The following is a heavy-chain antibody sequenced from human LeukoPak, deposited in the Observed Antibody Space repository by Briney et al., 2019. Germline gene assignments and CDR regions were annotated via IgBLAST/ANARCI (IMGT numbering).Heavy chain of an antibody. CDR1: GDSISSGSYY. Sequence: SQTLSLTCTVSGDSISSGSYYWSWIRQPAGKGLEWIGRIYGSGRTNYDLSLKSRVTISVDTSKNQFSLKLSSVTAADTAVYYCARGHRGGGSYSYYYYYMDVWGKGTTVTVSS. CDR2: IYGSGRT. D-gene: IGHD1-26*01. J-gene: IGHJ6*03. V-gene: IGHV4-61*02. CDR3: ARGHRGGGSYSYYYYYMDV.